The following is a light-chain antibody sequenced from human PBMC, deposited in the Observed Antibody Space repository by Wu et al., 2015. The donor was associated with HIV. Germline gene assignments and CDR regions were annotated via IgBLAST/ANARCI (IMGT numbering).Light chain of an antibody. CDR2: KAS. J-gene: IGKJ2*03. CDR1: QSIGSW. CDR3: QQYDSYSHS. Sequence: DIQMTQSPSTLSASVGDRVTITCRASQSIGSWLAWYQQKPGKAPKLLIYKASSLEGGVPSRFSGSGSGTEFTLTISSLQPDDCATYYCQQYDSYSHSFGQGTNLEIK. V-gene: IGKV1-5*03.